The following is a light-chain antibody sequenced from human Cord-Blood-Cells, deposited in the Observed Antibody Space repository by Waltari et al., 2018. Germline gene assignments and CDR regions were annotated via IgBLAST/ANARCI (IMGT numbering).Light chain of an antibody. Sequence: NFMLTPPHSVSESPGKTVTISCTGSSGSHASTSLQWYQQRPGSAPTTVIYEDNQRPSGVPDRFSGSIDSSSNSASLTISGLKTEDEADYYCQSYDSSNHVVFGGGTKLAVL. CDR3: QSYDSSNHVV. CDR2: EDN. V-gene: IGLV6-57*02. CDR1: SGSHASTS. J-gene: IGLJ2*01.